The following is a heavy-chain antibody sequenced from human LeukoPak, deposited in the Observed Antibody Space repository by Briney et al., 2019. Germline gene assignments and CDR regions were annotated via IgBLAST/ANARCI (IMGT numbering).Heavy chain of an antibody. CDR1: GYTFTSYA. CDR3: AISTEIRGYYSARDV. CDR2: INTNTGNP. V-gene: IGHV7-4-1*02. J-gene: IGHJ6*04. Sequence: ASVKVSCKASGYTFTSYAMNWVRQAPGQGLEWMGWINTNTGNPTYAQGFTGRLVFSLDTSVSTAYLQISSLKAEDTAVYYCAISTEIRGYYSARDVGAKGTKVTVSS. D-gene: IGHD1-14*01.